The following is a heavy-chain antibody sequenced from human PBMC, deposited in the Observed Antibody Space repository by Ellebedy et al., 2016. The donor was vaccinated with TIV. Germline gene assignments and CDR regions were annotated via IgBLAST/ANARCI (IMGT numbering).Heavy chain of an antibody. CDR1: GASISTSY. V-gene: IGHV4-59*01. CDR2: ISNTGRT. D-gene: IGHD3-10*01. J-gene: IGHJ4*02. CDR3: ARDRRGSYDY. Sequence: MPSETLSLTCTVSGASISTSYWSWIRQTPGKGLEWIGYISNTGRTNYNPSIQSRVTISVDTSRNQLSLKLTSVTAADTAVYYCARDRRGSYDYWGQGTLITVSS.